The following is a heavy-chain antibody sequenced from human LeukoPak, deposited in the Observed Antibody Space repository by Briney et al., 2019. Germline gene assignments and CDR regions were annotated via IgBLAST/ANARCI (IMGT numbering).Heavy chain of an antibody. Sequence: PSETLSLTCAVYGVPFSGYYWSWIRQPPGKGLEWIGEINHSGSTNYNPSLKSRVTISVDTSKNQFSLKLSSVTAADTAVYYCARGVSGNSRRWFDPWGQGTLVTVSS. V-gene: IGHV4-34*01. CDR1: GVPFSGYY. J-gene: IGHJ5*02. CDR3: ARGVSGNSRRWFDP. D-gene: IGHD3-3*01. CDR2: INHSGST.